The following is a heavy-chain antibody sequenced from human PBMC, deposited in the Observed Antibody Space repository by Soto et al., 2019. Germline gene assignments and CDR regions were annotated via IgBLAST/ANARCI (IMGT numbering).Heavy chain of an antibody. V-gene: IGHV3-11*06. Sequence: GGSLRLSCAASGFTFSDYYMSWIRQAPGKGLEWISYISSSSSYTNYADSVKGRFTISRDNAKNSLYLQMNSLRAEDTAVYYCARDAPRMITFGGVPFDYWGQGTLVTVSS. D-gene: IGHD3-16*01. J-gene: IGHJ4*02. CDR3: ARDAPRMITFGGVPFDY. CDR2: ISSSSSYT. CDR1: GFTFSDYY.